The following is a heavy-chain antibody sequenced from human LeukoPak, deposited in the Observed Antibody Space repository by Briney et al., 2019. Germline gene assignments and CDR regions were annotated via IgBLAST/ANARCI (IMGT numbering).Heavy chain of an antibody. CDR3: ARGLTYGSGRGWFDP. V-gene: IGHV4-34*01. D-gene: IGHD3-10*01. J-gene: IGHJ5*02. Sequence: SETLSLTCAVYGGSFSGYYWSWIRQPPGKGLEWIGEINHSGSTNYNPSLKSRVTISVDTSKNQFSLKLSSVTDADTAVYYCARGLTYGSGRGWFDPWGQGTLVTVSS. CDR2: INHSGST. CDR1: GGSFSGYY.